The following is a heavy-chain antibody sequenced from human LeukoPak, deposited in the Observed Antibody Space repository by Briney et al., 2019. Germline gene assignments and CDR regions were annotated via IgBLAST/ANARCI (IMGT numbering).Heavy chain of an antibody. CDR2: IKQDGSVK. V-gene: IGHV3-7*01. J-gene: IGHJ4*02. Sequence: GGSLRLSCAASGFTFSSYWMSWVRQAPGKGLEWVPHIKQDGSVKYYVDSVKGRFTISRDNAKNSLYLQINSLRAEDTAVYYRARSCQGKGEPPTNHFDYWGQGTLVTVSS. CDR1: GFTFSSYW. D-gene: IGHD1-14*01. CDR3: ARSCQGKGEPPTNHFDY.